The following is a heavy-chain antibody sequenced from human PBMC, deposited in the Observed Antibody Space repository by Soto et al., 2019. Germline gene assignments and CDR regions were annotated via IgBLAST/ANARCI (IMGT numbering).Heavy chain of an antibody. CDR2: IYYSGST. J-gene: IGHJ5*02. V-gene: IGHV4-30-4*01. CDR3: ARESSYYDSSSYYYVSWFDP. Sequence: SETLSLTCTVSGGSISSGDYYWSWIRQPPGKGLEWIGYIYYSGSTYYNPSLKSRVTISVDTSKNQFSLKLSSVTAADTAVYYCARESSYYDSSSYYYVSWFDPWGQGTLVTVSS. CDR1: GGSISSGDYY. D-gene: IGHD3-22*01.